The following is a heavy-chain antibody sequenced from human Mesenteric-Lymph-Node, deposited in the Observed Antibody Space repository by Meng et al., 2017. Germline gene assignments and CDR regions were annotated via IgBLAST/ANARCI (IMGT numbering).Heavy chain of an antibody. CDR2: IYHSGST. D-gene: IGHD3-10*01. CDR3: ARRRGGSGRDC. J-gene: IGHJ4*02. V-gene: IGHV4-39*01. CDR1: GGSISSKGYY. Sequence: DSGTGRVTPSEDLSLPCTVSGGSISSKGYYWDWVRQPPGKGLEWIGAIYHSGSTSYNPSLQSRVTMFVDTSKNQFSLMLTSVTATDTAVYYCARRRGGSGRDCWGQGTLVTVSS.